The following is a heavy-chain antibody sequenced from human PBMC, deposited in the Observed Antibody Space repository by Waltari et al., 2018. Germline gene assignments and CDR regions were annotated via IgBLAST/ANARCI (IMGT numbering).Heavy chain of an antibody. CDR2: MTWNSANI. Sequence: EMQLVESGGGLVQPGRSMRLSCAASGFTFANYAMPWVRQAPGKGLEWVSGMTWNSANIGYADSVQGRFTISRDNAKYSLYLQLNSRRAEDTALYYCAKGGGIRDAFDIWGQGTMVTVSS. V-gene: IGHV3-9*01. CDR1: GFTFANYA. D-gene: IGHD1-26*01. CDR3: AKGGGIRDAFDI. J-gene: IGHJ3*02.